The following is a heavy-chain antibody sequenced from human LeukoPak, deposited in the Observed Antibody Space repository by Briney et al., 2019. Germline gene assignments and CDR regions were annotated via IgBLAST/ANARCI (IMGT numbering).Heavy chain of an antibody. V-gene: IGHV4-34*01. CDR2: INHSGST. J-gene: IGHJ6*03. CDR1: GGSFSGYY. CDR3: ARVTKSSGYYLDV. D-gene: IGHD3-22*01. Sequence: PSETLSLTCAVYGGSFSGYYWSWIRQPPGKGLEWIGEINHSGSTNYNPSLKSRVTISVDTSKNQFSLKLSSVTAADTAVYYCARVTKSSGYYLDVWGKGTTVTISS.